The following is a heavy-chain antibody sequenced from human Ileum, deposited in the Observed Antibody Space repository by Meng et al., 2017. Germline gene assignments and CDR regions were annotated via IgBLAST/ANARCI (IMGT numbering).Heavy chain of an antibody. D-gene: IGHD6-13*01. CDR1: GYTFTGYY. J-gene: IGHJ4*02. Sequence: VQVWQSGAEVKNPGASVPGSCTASGYTFTGYYMHWVRQAPGQGLGWMGWINPNSGGTNYAQKVQGRVTMTRDTSISTAYMELSRLRSDDTTVYYCLYSSSWYFDYWGQGTLVTVSS. CDR3: LYSSSWYFDY. V-gene: IGHV1-2*02. CDR2: INPNSGGT.